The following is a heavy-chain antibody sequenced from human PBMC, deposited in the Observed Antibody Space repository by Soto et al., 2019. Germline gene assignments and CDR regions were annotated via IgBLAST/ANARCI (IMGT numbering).Heavy chain of an antibody. J-gene: IGHJ4*02. CDR3: ARERDDYDSSGYSITSFDS. CDR1: VYSFTCYS. V-gene: IGHV1-18*01. Sequence: XPVKGSWEASVYSFTCYSISRVRTAAGQGLEWMGWSSAYNGNTNYAQKLQGRVTMTTDTSTSTSYMDLRSLRSYDTAVYYCARERDDYDSSGYSITSFDSWGQGSMVTVSS. CDR2: SSAYNGNT. D-gene: IGHD3-22*01.